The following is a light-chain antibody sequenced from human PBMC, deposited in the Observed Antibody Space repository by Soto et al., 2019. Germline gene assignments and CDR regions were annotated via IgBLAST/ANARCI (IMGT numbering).Light chain of an antibody. CDR2: IAS. CDR3: PQANSFPRT. V-gene: IGKV1-12*01. J-gene: IGKJ1*01. Sequence: DIQMTQSPSSVSASVGDTVTITCRATQSISSWLAWYQQNPGKAPRLLIYIASSLQSAVPSRFSGSGSGTDFTLTISSLQPEDFATYYCPQANSFPRTCGQGTKVDIK. CDR1: QSISSW.